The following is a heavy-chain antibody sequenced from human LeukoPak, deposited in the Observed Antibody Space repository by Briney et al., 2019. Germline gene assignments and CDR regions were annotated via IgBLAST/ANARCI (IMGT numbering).Heavy chain of an antibody. CDR2: MNQDGSEK. CDR1: GFTFSSYW. Sequence: GGSLRLSCAASGFTFSSYWMTWVRQAPGKGLEWVANMNQDGSEKYYVDSVKGRFTISRDNAKNSLYLQMNSLRAEDTAVYYCAGCVSSWYCYADYWGQGTLVTVSS. J-gene: IGHJ4*02. V-gene: IGHV3-7*01. D-gene: IGHD6-13*01. CDR3: AGCVSSWYCYADY.